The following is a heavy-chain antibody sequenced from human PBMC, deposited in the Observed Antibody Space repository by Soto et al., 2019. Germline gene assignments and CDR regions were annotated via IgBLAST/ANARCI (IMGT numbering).Heavy chain of an antibody. CDR1: GFTFSNAW. CDR3: TTPRTYYDILTGYYIGYYYYGMDV. D-gene: IGHD3-9*01. V-gene: IGHV3-15*07. J-gene: IGHJ6*02. Sequence: EVQLVESGGGLVKPGGSLRLSCAASGFTFSNAWMNWVRQAPGKGLEWVGRIKSKTDGGTTDYAAPVKGRFTISRDDSKNTLYLQMNSLKTEDTAVYYCTTPRTYYDILTGYYIGYYYYGMDVWGQGTTVTVSS. CDR2: IKSKTDGGTT.